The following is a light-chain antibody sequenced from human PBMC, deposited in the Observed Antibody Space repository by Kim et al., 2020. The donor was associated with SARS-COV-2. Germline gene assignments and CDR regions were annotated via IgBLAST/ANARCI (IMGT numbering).Light chain of an antibody. Sequence: QSALTQHPSASWSPGQSVTISCTGTISDVGGYNYVSWYQQHPGKAPKLMIYEVSKRPSGVPDRFSGSKSGNTASLTVSGLQAEDEADYYCSSYAGSDNYVFGTGTKFT. J-gene: IGLJ1*01. V-gene: IGLV2-8*01. CDR2: EVS. CDR1: ISDVGGYNY. CDR3: SSYAGSDNYV.